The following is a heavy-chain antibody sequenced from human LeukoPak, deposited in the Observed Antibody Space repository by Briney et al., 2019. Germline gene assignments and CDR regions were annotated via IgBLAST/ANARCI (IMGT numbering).Heavy chain of an antibody. J-gene: IGHJ4*02. CDR1: GFTFSSYN. Sequence: GGPLRLSCAASGFTFSSYNMNWVRQAPGKGLEWISYITTSGGTIYYADSVKGRFTISRDNAKNSLYLQMNSLRDEDTAVYYCARRIVGAFPFDYWGQGTLVTVSS. V-gene: IGHV3-48*02. CDR2: ITTSGGTI. CDR3: ARRIVGAFPFDY. D-gene: IGHD1-26*01.